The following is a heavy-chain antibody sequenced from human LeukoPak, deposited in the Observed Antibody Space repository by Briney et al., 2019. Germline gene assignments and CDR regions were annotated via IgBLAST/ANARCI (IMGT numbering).Heavy chain of an antibody. D-gene: IGHD3-10*01. J-gene: IGHJ4*02. CDR2: ISSSSSYI. Sequence: KSGGSLRLSCAASGFTFSSYSMNWVRQAPGKGLEWVSSISSSSSYIYYADSVKGRFTISRDNAKNSLYLQMNSLRAEDTAVYYCASELYYYGSGSYSDRESFDYWGQGTLVTVSS. CDR3: ASELYYYGSGSYSDRESFDY. CDR1: GFTFSSYS. V-gene: IGHV3-21*01.